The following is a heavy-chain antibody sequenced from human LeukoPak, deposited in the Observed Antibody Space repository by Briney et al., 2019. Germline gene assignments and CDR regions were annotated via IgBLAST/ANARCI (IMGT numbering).Heavy chain of an antibody. CDR2: ISGSGGST. V-gene: IGHV3-23*01. CDR1: GFTFSSYA. J-gene: IGHJ4*02. D-gene: IGHD3-10*01. Sequence: GGSLRLSCAASGFTFSSYAMSWVRQAPGKGLEWVSAISGSGGSTYYADSVKGRFTISRDNSKNTLYLQMNSLRAEDTAVYYCAKDTSGAYYGRLNYFDYWGQGTLVTVSS. CDR3: AKDTSGAYYGRLNYFDY.